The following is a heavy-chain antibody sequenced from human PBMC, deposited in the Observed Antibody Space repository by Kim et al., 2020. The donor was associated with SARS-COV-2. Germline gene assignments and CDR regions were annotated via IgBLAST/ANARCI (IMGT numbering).Heavy chain of an antibody. CDR3: ARDHSSIAVAGRTGEGWFDP. D-gene: IGHD6-19*01. CDR2: IYTSGST. CDR1: GGSISSYY. V-gene: IGHV4-4*07. J-gene: IGHJ5*02. Sequence: SETLSLTCTVSGGSISSYYWSWIRQPAGKGLEWIGRIYTSGSTNYNPSLKSRVTMSVDTSKNQFSLKLSSVTAADTAVYYCARDHSSIAVAGRTGEGWFDPWGQGTLVTVSS.